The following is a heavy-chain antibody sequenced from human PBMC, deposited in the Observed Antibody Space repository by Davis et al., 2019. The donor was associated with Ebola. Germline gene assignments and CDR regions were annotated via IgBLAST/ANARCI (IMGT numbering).Heavy chain of an antibody. CDR3: VIGGLAARPGASYLDF. V-gene: IGHV3-23*01. CDR2: ISGSGGST. J-gene: IGHJ4*02. CDR1: GFTFSSHG. D-gene: IGHD6-6*01. Sequence: GESLKISCAASGFTFSSHGMHWVRQAPGKGLEWVSAISGSGGSTYYADSVKGRFTISRDNSKNTLHLQMNSLRAEDTAVYYCVIGGLAARPGASYLDFWGQGTLVTVSS.